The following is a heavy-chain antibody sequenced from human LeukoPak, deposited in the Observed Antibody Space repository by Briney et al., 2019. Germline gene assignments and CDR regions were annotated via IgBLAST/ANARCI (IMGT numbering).Heavy chain of an antibody. J-gene: IGHJ5*02. V-gene: IGHV3-30-3*01. D-gene: IGHD3-16*02. CDR2: ISYDGSNK. CDR3: AKGYTWFDP. CDR1: GFTFSSYA. Sequence: GGSLRLSCAASGFTFSSYAMHWVRQAPGKGLEWVAVISYDGSNKYYADSVKGRFTISRDNSKNTLHLQMNSLRAEDTAVYYCAKGYTWFDPWGQGTLVTVSS.